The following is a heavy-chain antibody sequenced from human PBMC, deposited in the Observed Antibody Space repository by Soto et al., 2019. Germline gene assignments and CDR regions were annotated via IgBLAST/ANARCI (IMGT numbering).Heavy chain of an antibody. J-gene: IGHJ4*02. CDR2: ISKSDYT. Sequence: GGSLRLSCTVSGFAFNNYGINWVRQAPGKGLEWVSSISKSDYTYYSDSVTGRFTISRDNAKNTLFLRVSSLRVEDTATYYCAKAGSSCWRNYFDHWGQGTPVTVSS. V-gene: IGHV3-21*04. CDR3: AKAGSSCWRNYFDH. CDR1: GFAFNNYG. D-gene: IGHD6-19*01.